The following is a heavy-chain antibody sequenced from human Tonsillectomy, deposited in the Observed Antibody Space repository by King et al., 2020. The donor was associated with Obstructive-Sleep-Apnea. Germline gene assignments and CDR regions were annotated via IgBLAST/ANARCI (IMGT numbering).Heavy chain of an antibody. Sequence: VQLVESGGGLVQPGGSLRLSCAASGFTFSSYAMSWVRQSPGKGLEWVSTISGSGGSTYYADSVKGRFTSSRDDSKNTLDLQMNSLRAEDTAVYYCAKARASVVAAATNYWGQGTLVTVSS. CDR2: ISGSGGST. D-gene: IGHD2-15*01. V-gene: IGHV3-23*04. CDR1: GFTFSSYA. J-gene: IGHJ4*02. CDR3: AKARASVVAAATNY.